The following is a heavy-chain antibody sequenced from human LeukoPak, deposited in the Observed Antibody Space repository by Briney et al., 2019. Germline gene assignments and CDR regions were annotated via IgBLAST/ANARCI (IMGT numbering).Heavy chain of an antibody. D-gene: IGHD1-7*01. Sequence: PSETLSLTCAVYGGSFSGYYWSWIRQPPGKGLEWIGEINHSGSTNYNPSLKSRVTISVDTSKNQFSLKLSSVTAADTAVYYCARRRITGTILRRGYFDYWGQGTLVTVSS. CDR3: ARRRITGTILRRGYFDY. CDR1: GGSFSGYY. J-gene: IGHJ4*02. CDR2: INHSGST. V-gene: IGHV4-34*01.